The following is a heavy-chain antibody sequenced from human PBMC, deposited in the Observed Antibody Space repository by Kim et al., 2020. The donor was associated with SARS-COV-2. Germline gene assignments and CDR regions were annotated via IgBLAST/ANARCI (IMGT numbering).Heavy chain of an antibody. J-gene: IGHJ4*02. CDR3: ARCPSSGWSDYYFDY. Sequence: SETLSLTCTVSGGSISSSSYYWGWIRQPPGKGLEWIGSIYYSGSTYYNPSLKSRVTISVDTSKNQFSLKLSSVTAADTAVYYCARCPSSGWSDYYFDYWGQGTLVTVSS. D-gene: IGHD6-19*01. CDR1: GGSISSSSYY. V-gene: IGHV4-39*07. CDR2: IYYSGST.